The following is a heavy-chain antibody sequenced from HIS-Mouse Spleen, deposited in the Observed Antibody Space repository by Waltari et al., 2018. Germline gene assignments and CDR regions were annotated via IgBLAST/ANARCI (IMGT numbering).Heavy chain of an antibody. CDR2: IYYSGST. J-gene: IGHJ5*02. CDR1: GGSISSSSYS. V-gene: IGHV4-39*07. CDR3: ARDLGYSSSWYHNWFDP. D-gene: IGHD6-13*01. Sequence: QLQLQESGPGLVKPSETLSLTCTVSGGSISSSSYSWGWIRQHPRKGLEWIGSIYYSGSTYYNPSLKSRVTISVDTSKNQFSLKLSSVTAADTAVYYCARDLGYSSSWYHNWFDPWGQGTLVTVSS.